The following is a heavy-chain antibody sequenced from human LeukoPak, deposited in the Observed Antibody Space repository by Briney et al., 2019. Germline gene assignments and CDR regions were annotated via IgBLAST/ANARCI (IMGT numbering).Heavy chain of an antibody. CDR2: ISGSGGST. D-gene: IGHD3-22*01. CDR1: GFTFSSYA. Sequence: GGSLRLSCAASGFTFSSYAMSWVRQAPGKGLEWVSAISGSGGSTYYADSVKGRFTISRDNSKNTLYLQMNSLRAEDTAVYYCAKRPDSSCYYRGYYFDYWGQGTLVTVSS. V-gene: IGHV3-23*01. J-gene: IGHJ4*02. CDR3: AKRPDSSCYYRGYYFDY.